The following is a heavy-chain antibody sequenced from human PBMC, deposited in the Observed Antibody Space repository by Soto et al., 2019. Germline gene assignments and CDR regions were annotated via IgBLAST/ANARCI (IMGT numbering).Heavy chain of an antibody. CDR1: GFTFSTYA. D-gene: IGHD2-2*01. CDR2: IGGSGAYT. V-gene: IGHV3-23*01. J-gene: IGHJ4*02. Sequence: EVQLLESGGGVVQPGGSLRLSCAASGFTFSTYAMSWVRQAPGKGLEWVSAIGGSGAYTYHADSVKGRFTISRVNSKNTLYLQMSSLRAEDTAIYYCAKVIPAMPVVIVTWSLDSWGQGTLVTVSS. CDR3: AKVIPAMPVVIVTWSLDS.